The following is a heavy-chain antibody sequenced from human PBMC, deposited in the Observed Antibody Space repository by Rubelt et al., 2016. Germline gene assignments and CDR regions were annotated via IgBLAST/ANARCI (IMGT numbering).Heavy chain of an antibody. CDR3: AGDVNGDGIYDYYYGMDV. D-gene: IGHD4-17*01. J-gene: IGHJ6*02. V-gene: IGHV4-34*01. Sequence: QVQLQEWGAGLLKPSETLSLTCVVYGGSFSGYYWSWVRQPPGKGLAWIGEINISGSTHYHASLKSRVTISEDTSTNQFSLKLGVVTAAETAVDDCAGDVNGDGIYDYYYGMDVWGQGTTVTVSS. CDR1: GGSFSGYY. CDR2: INISGST.